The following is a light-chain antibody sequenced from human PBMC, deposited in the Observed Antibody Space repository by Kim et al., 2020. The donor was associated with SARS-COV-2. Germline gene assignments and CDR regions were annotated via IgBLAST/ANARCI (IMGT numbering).Light chain of an antibody. CDR2: AAS. V-gene: IGKV1-39*01. Sequence: VGDRVTITCRASQSISSYLNWYQQKPGKAPKLMIYAASSLQSGVPSRFSGSGSGTDFTLSISSLQPEDFATYYCQQSYSTPGLTFGGGTKVDIK. CDR3: QQSYSTPGLT. J-gene: IGKJ4*01. CDR1: QSISSY.